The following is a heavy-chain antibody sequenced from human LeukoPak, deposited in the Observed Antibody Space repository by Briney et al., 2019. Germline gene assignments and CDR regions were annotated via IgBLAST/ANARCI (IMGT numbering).Heavy chain of an antibody. D-gene: IGHD6-19*01. CDR1: GYTLTELS. Sequence: ASVKVSCKVSGYTLTELSMHWVRQAPGKGLEWMGGFDPDDGETIYAQKFQGRVTMTEDTSTDTAYMELSSLRSEDTAVYYCATGEQWLVAWNYWGQGTLVTVSS. V-gene: IGHV1-24*01. J-gene: IGHJ4*02. CDR3: ATGEQWLVAWNY. CDR2: FDPDDGET.